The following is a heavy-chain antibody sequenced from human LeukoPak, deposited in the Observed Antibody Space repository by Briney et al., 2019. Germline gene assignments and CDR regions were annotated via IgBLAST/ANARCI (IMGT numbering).Heavy chain of an antibody. J-gene: IGHJ4*02. CDR3: AKDYGDGYNQGYFDY. V-gene: IGHV4-59*12. CDR2: LYDSGST. D-gene: IGHD5-24*01. CDR1: GASISSYY. Sequence: PSETLSLTCTVSGASISSYYWSWIRQPPGKGVEWIGFLYDSGSTNYNPSLKSRVTISVDTSKNQFSLNLSSVTTADTAVYYCAKDYGDGYNQGYFDYWGQGTLVTVSS.